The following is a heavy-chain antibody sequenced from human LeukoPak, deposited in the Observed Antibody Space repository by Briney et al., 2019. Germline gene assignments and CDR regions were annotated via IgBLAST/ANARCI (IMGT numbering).Heavy chain of an antibody. J-gene: IGHJ5*01. D-gene: IGHD3-10*01. CDR1: GFTFSSYW. CDR3: ARADYYYGPDFDS. V-gene: IGHV3-74*01. Sequence: QPGGSLRLSCAASGFTFSSYWMHWVRQAPGKGLVWVSRINSDGSSTSYADSVKGRFTISRDNAKNTLYLQMNSLRAEDTAVYYCARADYYYGPDFDSWGQGTLVTVSS. CDR2: INSDGSST.